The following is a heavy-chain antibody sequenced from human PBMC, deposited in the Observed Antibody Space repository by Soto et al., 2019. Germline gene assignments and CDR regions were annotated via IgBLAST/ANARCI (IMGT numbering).Heavy chain of an antibody. CDR2: IIPIFGTA. CDR1: GGTFSRHA. J-gene: IGHJ4*02. D-gene: IGHD3-22*01. CDR3: ARGWGYDSNDYYYAY. V-gene: IGHV1-69*01. Sequence: QVQLVHSGAEVRKPGSSVMVSCKASGGTFSRHAISWVRQAPGQGLEWMGGIIPIFGTANHAQKFQGRVTIIADESTSTVYMELSSLRSEDTAMYYCARGWGYDSNDYYYAYWGQGTLVIVSS.